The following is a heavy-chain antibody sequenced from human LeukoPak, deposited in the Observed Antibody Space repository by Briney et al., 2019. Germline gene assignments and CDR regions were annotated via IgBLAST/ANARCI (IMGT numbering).Heavy chain of an antibody. Sequence: GASVKVSCKASGYTFTNYGISWVRQAPGQGLEWMGWISAYNGNTNYAQKFQGRVTMTTDTSTSTVYMELRSLRSDDTAVYYCARDDNYGSGQPDDWGQGTLVTVSS. J-gene: IGHJ4*02. CDR2: ISAYNGNT. CDR3: ARDDNYGSGQPDD. CDR1: GYTFTNYG. D-gene: IGHD3-10*01. V-gene: IGHV1-18*01.